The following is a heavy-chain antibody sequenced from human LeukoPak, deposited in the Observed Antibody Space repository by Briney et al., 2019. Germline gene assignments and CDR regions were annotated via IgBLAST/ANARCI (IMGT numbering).Heavy chain of an antibody. Sequence: ASVKVSCKASGYTFTGYYMHWVRQAPGQGLEWTGWINPNSGGTNYAQKFQGRVTMTRDTSISTAYMELSRLRSDDTAVYYCARSLTIVVVAATVYWGQGTLVTVSS. D-gene: IGHD2-15*01. CDR1: GYTFTGYY. CDR2: INPNSGGT. CDR3: ARSLTIVVVAATVY. V-gene: IGHV1-2*02. J-gene: IGHJ4*02.